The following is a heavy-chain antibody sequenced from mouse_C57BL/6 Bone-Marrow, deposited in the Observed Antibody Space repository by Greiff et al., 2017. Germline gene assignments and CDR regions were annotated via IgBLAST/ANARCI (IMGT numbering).Heavy chain of an antibody. CDR1: GFTFSSYG. V-gene: IGHV5-6*02. CDR3: ARQTFGY. J-gene: IGHJ4*01. Sequence: DVKLVESGGDLVKPGGSLKLSCAASGFTFSSYGMSWVRQTPDKRLEWVATISSGGSYTYYPDSVKGRFTISRDNAKNTLYLQMSSLKSEDTAMYYCARQTFGYWGQGTSVTVSS. CDR2: ISSGGSYT.